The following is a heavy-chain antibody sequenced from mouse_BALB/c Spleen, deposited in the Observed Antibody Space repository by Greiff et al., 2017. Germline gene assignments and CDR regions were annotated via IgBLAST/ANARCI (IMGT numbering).Heavy chain of an antibody. CDR1: GYTFSSYW. CDR3: ARDGNYEAY. J-gene: IGHJ3*01. Sequence: VQLHQSGAELMKPGASVKISCKATGYTFSSYWIEWVKQRPGHGLEWIGEILPGSGSTNYNEKFKGKATFTADTSSNTAYMQLSSLTSEDSAVYYCARDGNYEAYWGQGTLVTVSA. D-gene: IGHD2-1*01. V-gene: IGHV1-9*01. CDR2: ILPGSGST.